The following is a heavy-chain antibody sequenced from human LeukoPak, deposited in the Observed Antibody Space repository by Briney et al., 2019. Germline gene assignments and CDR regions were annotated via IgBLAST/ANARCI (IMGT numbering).Heavy chain of an antibody. D-gene: IGHD3-16*01. Sequence: PSETLSLTCTVSGGSISSGSYYWSWIRQPAGKGLEWIGRIYTSGSTNYNPSLKSRVTISVDTSKNQFSLKLSSVTAADTAVYYCAREWGDYYYYYYMDVWGKGTTVTVPS. CDR3: AREWGDYYYYYYMDV. V-gene: IGHV4-61*02. CDR1: GGSISSGSYY. J-gene: IGHJ6*03. CDR2: IYTSGST.